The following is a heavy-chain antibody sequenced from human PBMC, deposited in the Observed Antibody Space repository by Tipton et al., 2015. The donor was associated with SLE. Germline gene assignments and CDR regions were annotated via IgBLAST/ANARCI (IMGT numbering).Heavy chain of an antibody. CDR1: GFTVSTNY. Sequence: GSLRLSCTASGFTVSTNYMTWVRQAPGKGLEWVSVLYSGGNTYYADSVKGRFTISRDDSKNTVYLQMNSLRAEDTAVYYCAKDRQVYDTLTGYYGDVFDYWGQGTLVTVSS. CDR2: LYSGGNT. CDR3: AKDRQVYDTLTGYYGDVFDY. V-gene: IGHV3-53*05. J-gene: IGHJ4*02. D-gene: IGHD3-9*01.